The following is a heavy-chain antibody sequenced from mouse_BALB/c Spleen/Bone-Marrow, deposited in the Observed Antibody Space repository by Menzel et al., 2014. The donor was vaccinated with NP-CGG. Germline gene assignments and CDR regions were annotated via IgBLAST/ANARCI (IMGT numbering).Heavy chain of an antibody. V-gene: IGHV1-22*01. Sequence: VQLQQSGPELVKPGASVKISCKTSGYTFTDYTIHWVKQSPGKSLEWIGNINPNIGGTTYNQKFKGKATLTLDKSSRTAYMELHSLTSEDSAVYYCARGRFAYWGQGTLVTVSA. CDR3: ARGRFAY. CDR2: INPNIGGT. J-gene: IGHJ3*01. CDR1: GYTFTDYT.